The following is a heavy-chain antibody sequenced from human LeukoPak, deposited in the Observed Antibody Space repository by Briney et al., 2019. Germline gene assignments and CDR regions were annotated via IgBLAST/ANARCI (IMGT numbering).Heavy chain of an antibody. D-gene: IGHD6-25*01. V-gene: IGHV1-2*06. CDR3: ARDSGSRGYFDY. CDR2: INPNSGGT. Sequence: ASVQVSCQVSGYIFTGYYMHWVRQAPGQGLQWMGRINPNSGGTDYPQKFQGRVTMTKDTSISTASMELSRLSSDDTAVYYCARDSGSRGYFDYWGQGTLVTVSS. J-gene: IGHJ4*02. CDR1: GYIFTGYY.